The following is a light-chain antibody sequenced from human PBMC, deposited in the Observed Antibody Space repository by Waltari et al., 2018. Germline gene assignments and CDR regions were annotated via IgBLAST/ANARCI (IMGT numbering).Light chain of an antibody. CDR3: VQAIAFPLT. Sequence: DLVMTRNPLSLRIPPGGPASSACWPSQSLLHTNGNTYLHWYLQKPGQSPQLLIYGGSNRASGVPDRFSGSGSGTDFTLKISKVEAEDVGVYYCVQAIAFPLTFGVGTKVEIK. CDR2: GGS. J-gene: IGKJ4*01. V-gene: IGKV2-40*01. CDR1: QSLLHTNGNTY.